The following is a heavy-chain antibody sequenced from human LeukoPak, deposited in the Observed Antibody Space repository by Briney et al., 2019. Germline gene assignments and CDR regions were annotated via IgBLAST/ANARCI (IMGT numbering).Heavy chain of an antibody. CDR2: ISYDGSNE. Sequence: TGRSLRLSCAASGFTFSSYAMHWVRQAPGKGLEWVAVISYDGSNEYYADSVKGRFTISRDNSKNTLYLQMNSLRAEDTAVYYCARDTHYDILTGPFDYWGQGTLVTVSS. J-gene: IGHJ4*02. CDR3: ARDTHYDILTGPFDY. V-gene: IGHV3-30*04. D-gene: IGHD3-9*01. CDR1: GFTFSSYA.